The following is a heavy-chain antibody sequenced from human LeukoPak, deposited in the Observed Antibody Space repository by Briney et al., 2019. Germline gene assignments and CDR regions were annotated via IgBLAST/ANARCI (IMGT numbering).Heavy chain of an antibody. V-gene: IGHV3-7*01. CDR2: INQDGGEK. CDR1: GFTFKNSW. Sequence: GGSLRLSCAASGFTFKNSWMSWVRQAPGKGLQWVANINQDGGEKYYVDSVKGRFTISRDDAKTSVYLQMNSLRAEDTAVYYCARGALYMYYFDYWGQGTLVTVSS. J-gene: IGHJ4*02. CDR3: ARGALYMYYFDY. D-gene: IGHD3-10*01.